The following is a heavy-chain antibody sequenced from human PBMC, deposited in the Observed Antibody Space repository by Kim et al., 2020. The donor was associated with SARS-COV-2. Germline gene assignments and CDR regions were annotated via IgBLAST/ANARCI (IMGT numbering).Heavy chain of an antibody. CDR3: ARGVVTALGSEYFQH. Sequence: SETLSLTCTVSGGSISSGGYYWSWIRQHPGKGLEWIGYIYYSGSTYYNPSLKSRVTISVDTSKNQFSLKLSSVTAADTAVYYCARGVVTALGSEYFQHWGQGTLVTVSS. D-gene: IGHD2-21*02. CDR1: GGSISSGGYY. V-gene: IGHV4-31*03. J-gene: IGHJ1*01. CDR2: IYYSGST.